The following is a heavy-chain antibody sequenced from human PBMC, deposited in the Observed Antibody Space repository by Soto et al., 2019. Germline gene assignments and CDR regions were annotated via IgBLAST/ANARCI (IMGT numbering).Heavy chain of an antibody. CDR1: GFTFSDYG. V-gene: IGHV3-30*18. CDR2: ISYDGSNK. CDR3: AKDLSVGDYTFDY. D-gene: IGHD4-17*01. J-gene: IGHJ4*02. Sequence: QVQLVESGGGVVQPGRSLRLSCAASGFTFSDYGMHWVRQAPGKGLEWLAVISYDGSNKYYADSVKGRFTISRDNSKSTLYLQMNSLRADDTALYYCAKDLSVGDYTFDYWGQGTLVTVSS.